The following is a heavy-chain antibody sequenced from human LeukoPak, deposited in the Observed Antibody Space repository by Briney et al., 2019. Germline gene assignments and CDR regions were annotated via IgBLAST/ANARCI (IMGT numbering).Heavy chain of an antibody. D-gene: IGHD5-12*01. CDR1: GFTFSSYG. Sequence: PGGSLRLSCAASGFTFSSYGMHWVRQAPGKGLEWVAVIWYDGSNKYYADSVKGRFTISRDNSKNTLYLQMNSLRAEDTAVYYCAKDTPIYSGYAKRYFDYWGRGTLVTVSS. CDR2: IWYDGSNK. J-gene: IGHJ4*02. V-gene: IGHV3-33*06. CDR3: AKDTPIYSGYAKRYFDY.